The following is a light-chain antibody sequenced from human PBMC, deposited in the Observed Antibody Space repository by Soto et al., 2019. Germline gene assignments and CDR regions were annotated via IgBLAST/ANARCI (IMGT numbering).Light chain of an antibody. V-gene: IGLV1-40*01. CDR3: QSYDTSPF. CDR1: RSNLGANYA. CDR2: GNG. J-gene: IGLJ2*01. Sequence: QSVLTQPPSVSGAPGQRVTISCTGSRSNLGANYAVHWYQHLPGAAPKLLIYGNGSRPSGVPDRFSVSKSGTSASLAITGLLAEDEAAYYCQSYDTSPFFGGGTKLTVL.